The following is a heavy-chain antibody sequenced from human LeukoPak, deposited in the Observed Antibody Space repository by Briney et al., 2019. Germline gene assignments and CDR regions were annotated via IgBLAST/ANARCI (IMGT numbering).Heavy chain of an antibody. V-gene: IGHV3-21*01. Sequence: GGSLRLSCAASGYPFSSFSLNWVRQAPGKGLEWVSSISSSSSFISYADSVKGRFTVSRDNAKNSLYLQMISLRAEDTAVYYCTRAGSGGDIFIGSLDSWGQGTLVTVSS. D-gene: IGHD2-21*02. CDR2: ISSSSSFI. J-gene: IGHJ4*02. CDR3: TRAGSGGDIFIGSLDS. CDR1: GYPFSSFS.